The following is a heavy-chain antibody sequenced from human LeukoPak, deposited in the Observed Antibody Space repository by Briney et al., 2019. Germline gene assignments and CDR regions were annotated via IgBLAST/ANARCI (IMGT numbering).Heavy chain of an antibody. Sequence: PSETLSLTCTVSGYSISSGYYWGWIRQPPGKGLEWIGYIYYSGSTNYNPSLRSRVTISVVTSKNQFSLKLSSVTAADTAVYYCARDLAYWGQGTLVTVSS. CDR2: IYYSGST. CDR1: GYSISSGYY. V-gene: IGHV4-38-2*02. CDR3: ARDLAY. J-gene: IGHJ4*02.